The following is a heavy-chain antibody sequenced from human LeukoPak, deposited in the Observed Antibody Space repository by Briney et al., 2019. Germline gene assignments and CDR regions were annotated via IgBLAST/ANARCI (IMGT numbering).Heavy chain of an antibody. CDR2: IYYSGST. CDR1: GGSISSNSYY. J-gene: IGHJ5*02. D-gene: IGHD3-3*01. V-gene: IGHV4-39*01. CDR3: ARYGGETIFGVVIIRFDP. Sequence: PSETLSLTCTVSGGSISSNSYYWGWIRQPPGKGLEWIGSIYYSGSTYYNPSLKSRVTISVDTSKNQFSLKLSSVTAADTAVYYCARYGGETIFGVVIIRFDPWGQGTLVTVSS.